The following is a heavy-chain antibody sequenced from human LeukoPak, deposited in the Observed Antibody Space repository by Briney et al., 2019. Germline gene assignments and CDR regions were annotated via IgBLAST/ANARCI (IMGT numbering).Heavy chain of an antibody. Sequence: SSETLSLTCTVSGGSISSYYWSWIRQPAGKGLEWIGRIYTSGSTNYNPSLKSRVTISVDKSKNQFSLKLSSVTAADTAAYYCARDDWNYGPGYYYYMDVWGKGTTVTVSS. CDR3: ARDDWNYGPGYYYYMDV. CDR2: IYTSGST. D-gene: IGHD1-7*01. CDR1: GGSISSYY. V-gene: IGHV4-4*07. J-gene: IGHJ6*03.